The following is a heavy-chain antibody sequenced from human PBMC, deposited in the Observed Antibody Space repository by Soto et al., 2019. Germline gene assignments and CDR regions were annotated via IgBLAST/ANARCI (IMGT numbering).Heavy chain of an antibody. Sequence: GESLKISCTASGYSFTSSWITWVRQLPGKGLERMRRIDPSDSYTNYSPSFQGHVTISADKSIGTAYLQWSSLKASDTAMYYCARLPLAAAYSDANSWGQGTLVTVS. CDR3: ARLPLAAAYSDANS. CDR2: IDPSDSYT. V-gene: IGHV5-10-1*01. D-gene: IGHD6-13*01. J-gene: IGHJ4*02. CDR1: GYSFTSSW.